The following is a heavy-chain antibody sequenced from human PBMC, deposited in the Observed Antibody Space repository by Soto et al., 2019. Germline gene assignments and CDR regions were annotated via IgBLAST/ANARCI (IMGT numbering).Heavy chain of an antibody. CDR3: ARLFTPSPVWCGP. J-gene: IGHJ5*02. CDR1: PGSQSNSNYY. V-gene: IGHV4-39*01. CDR2: IYYSGST. Sequence: SLTMSLTWIPGPGSQSNSNYYWRYVPHPPGKGLEWIGSIYYSGSTYYTTSLKSRLTISVDTSKNQFSLNLSSVTAAVTAVYYGARLFTPSPVWCGPWGQGTRVSVSS.